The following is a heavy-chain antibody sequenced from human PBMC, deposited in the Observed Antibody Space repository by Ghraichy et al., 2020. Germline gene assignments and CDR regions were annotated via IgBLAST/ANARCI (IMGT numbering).Heavy chain of an antibody. CDR3: ARGFGGTAMVF. Sequence: SETLSLTCAVYGGSFSGYYWSWIRQPPGKGLEWIGEINHSGSTNYNPSLKSRVTISVDTSKNQFSLKLSSVTAADTAVYYCARGFGGTAMVFWGQGTLVTVSS. CDR1: GGSFSGYY. CDR2: INHSGST. D-gene: IGHD5-18*01. J-gene: IGHJ4*02. V-gene: IGHV4-34*01.